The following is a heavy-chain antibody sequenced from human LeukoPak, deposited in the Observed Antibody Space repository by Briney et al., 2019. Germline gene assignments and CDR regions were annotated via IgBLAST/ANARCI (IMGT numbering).Heavy chain of an antibody. CDR2: ISSNGGST. V-gene: IGHV3-64*01. CDR1: GFTFSSYS. J-gene: IGHJ4*02. D-gene: IGHD2-15*01. CDR3: ARETPSVAAFDY. Sequence: PGGSLRLSCAASGFTFSSYSMNWVRQAPGKGLEYVSAISSNGGSTYYANSVKGRFTISRDNSKNTLYLQMGSLRAEDMAVYYCARETPSVAAFDYWGQGTLVTVSS.